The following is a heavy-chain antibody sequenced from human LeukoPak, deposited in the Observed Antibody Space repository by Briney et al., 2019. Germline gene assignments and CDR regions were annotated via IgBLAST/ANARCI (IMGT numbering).Heavy chain of an antibody. CDR3: ASGSGH. CDR2: IKPDGTEK. V-gene: IGHV3-7*01. D-gene: IGHD2-2*03. CDR1: GFLFSNYW. Sequence: GGSLRLSCAASGFLFSNYWMSWVRQAPGKGLEWVANIKPDGTEKYYVDSLKGRFTISRDNAKNSLYLQMNSLRDEDTAVFYCASGSGHWGQGTLVTVSS. J-gene: IGHJ4*02.